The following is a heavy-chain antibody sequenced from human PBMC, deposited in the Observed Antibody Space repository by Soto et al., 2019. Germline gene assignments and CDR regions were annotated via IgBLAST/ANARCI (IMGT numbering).Heavy chain of an antibody. CDR1: GGSVSGYY. D-gene: IGHD5-12*01. CDR3: ARHVDIDQRGMEV. V-gene: IGHV4-59*08. CDR2: IHSGGST. J-gene: IGHJ6*02. Sequence: QVQLQESTPGLVKPSETLSLTCTVSGGSVSGYYWSWIRQTPGKGLECLGYIHSGGSTNYNPSLKSRVALSVDTPKNQVSLRLSSGPAADTAVYYWARHVDIDQRGMEVWGQGTTVTVSS.